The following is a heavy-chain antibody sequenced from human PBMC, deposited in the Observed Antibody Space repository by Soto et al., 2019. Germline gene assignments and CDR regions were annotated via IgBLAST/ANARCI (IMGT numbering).Heavy chain of an antibody. J-gene: IGHJ4*02. V-gene: IGHV3-11*01. CDR1: GFTFSDYY. CDR3: AGPLEYCSGGSCYTPLGY. CDR2: ISSSGSTI. Sequence: QVQLVESGGGLVKPGGSLRLSCAASGFTFSDYYMSWIRQAPGKGLEWVSYISSSGSTIYYADSVKGRFTISRDNAKNSLYLQRNSQRAEDTAVYYCAGPLEYCSGGSCYTPLGYWGQGTLVTVSS. D-gene: IGHD2-15*01.